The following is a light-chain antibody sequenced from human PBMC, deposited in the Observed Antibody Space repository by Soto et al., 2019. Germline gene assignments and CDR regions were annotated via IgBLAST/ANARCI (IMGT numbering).Light chain of an antibody. CDR3: SSFAGINNLL. Sequence: QSALTQPPSASGSPGQSVTISCTGTSSDVGAYDYVSWYQQHPGKAPKLMIYEVSQRPSGVSDRFSGSKSGNTASLTISGLQAEDEGDYYCSSFAGINNLLFGGGTKLTVL. CDR2: EVS. CDR1: SSDVGAYDY. J-gene: IGLJ2*01. V-gene: IGLV2-8*01.